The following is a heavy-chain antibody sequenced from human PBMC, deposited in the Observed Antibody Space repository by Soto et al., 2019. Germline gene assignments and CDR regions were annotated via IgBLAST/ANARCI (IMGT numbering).Heavy chain of an antibody. CDR1: GFTFSSYA. V-gene: IGHV3-30-3*01. J-gene: IGHJ4*02. Sequence: GGSLRLSCAASGFTFSSYAMHWVRQAPGKGLEWVAVISYDGSNKYYADSVKGRFTISRDNSKNTLYLQMNSLRAEDTAVYYCARDGNTVVTYWGQGTLVTVSS. CDR3: ARDGNTVVTY. CDR2: ISYDGSNK. D-gene: IGHD2-15*01.